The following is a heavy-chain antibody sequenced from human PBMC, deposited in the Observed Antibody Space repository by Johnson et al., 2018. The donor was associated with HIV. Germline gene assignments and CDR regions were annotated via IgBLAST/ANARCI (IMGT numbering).Heavy chain of an antibody. CDR3: ARGGGWKGSFDI. V-gene: IGHV3-11*04. CDR2: ISGSGDTI. Sequence: VQLVESGGGLVKPEGSLRLSCAASGFTFSDHYMSWIRQAPEKGLEWVSYISGSGDTIYYADSVKVRFTISRDSAKNSLYLQMNRLRDEDTAVCVCARGGGWKGSFDIWGQGTMVTVSS. J-gene: IGHJ3*02. CDR1: GFTFSDHY. D-gene: IGHD1-1*01.